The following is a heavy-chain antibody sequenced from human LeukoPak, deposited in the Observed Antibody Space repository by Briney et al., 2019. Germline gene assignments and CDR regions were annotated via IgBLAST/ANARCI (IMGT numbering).Heavy chain of an antibody. CDR2: IYPGDSDT. Sequence: GESLKISCKGSGYSFTSYWIGWVRQLPGKGLEWMGIIYPGDSDTRYSPSFQGQVTISADKSISTAYLQWSSLKASDTAMYYCARRGYCSGGSCYLDYWGQGTLVTVSS. CDR1: GYSFTSYW. D-gene: IGHD2-15*01. CDR3: ARRGYCSGGSCYLDY. J-gene: IGHJ4*02. V-gene: IGHV5-51*01.